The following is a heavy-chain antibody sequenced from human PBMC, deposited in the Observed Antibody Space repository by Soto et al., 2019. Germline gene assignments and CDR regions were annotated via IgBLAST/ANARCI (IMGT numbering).Heavy chain of an antibody. CDR3: AKINAGWNYDWEVDAFDI. CDR2: ISYDGSNK. Sequence: GGSLRLSCAASGFTFSSYGMHWVRQAPGKGLEWVAVISYDGSNKYYADSVKGRFTISRDNSKNTLYLQMNSLRAEDTAVYYCAKINAGWNYDWEVDAFDIWGQGTMVTVSS. V-gene: IGHV3-30*18. CDR1: GFTFSSYG. J-gene: IGHJ3*02. D-gene: IGHD1-7*01.